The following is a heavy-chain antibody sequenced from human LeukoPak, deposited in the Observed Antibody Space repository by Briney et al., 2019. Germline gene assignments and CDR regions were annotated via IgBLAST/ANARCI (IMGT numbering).Heavy chain of an antibody. Sequence: PGGSLRLSCAASGFTFSSYAMHWVRQAPGKGLEWVAVISYDGSNKYYADSVKGRFTISRDNSKNTLYLQMNSLRAEDTAMYYCAKDTVYTGYHCYFDYWGQGALVTVSS. J-gene: IGHJ4*02. V-gene: IGHV3-30-3*02. CDR1: GFTFSSYA. CDR3: AKDTVYTGYHCYFDY. CDR2: ISYDGSNK. D-gene: IGHD1-1*01.